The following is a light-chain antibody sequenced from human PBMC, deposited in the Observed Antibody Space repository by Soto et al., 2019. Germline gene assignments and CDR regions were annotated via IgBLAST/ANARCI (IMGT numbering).Light chain of an antibody. V-gene: IGLV2-8*01. CDR3: SSYAGNTKGV. Sequence: QSVLTQPPPPSRAPGPSVTISCPGTSSEGGGYYYVSWYQKHPGKTPKLLIFEVSKPPPGGPDRFSCSKSGNTASLSVSGLQAEDEPDYYCSSYAGNTKGVFGTGTKVXXL. J-gene: IGLJ1*01. CDR1: SSEGGGYYY. CDR2: EVS.